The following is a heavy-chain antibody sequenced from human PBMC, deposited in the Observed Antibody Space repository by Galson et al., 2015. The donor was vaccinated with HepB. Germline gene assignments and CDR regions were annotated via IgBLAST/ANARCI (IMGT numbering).Heavy chain of an antibody. J-gene: IGHJ4*02. D-gene: IGHD3-10*01. CDR2: ITSSRSTI. CDR3: ATSRGSGTYFEY. Sequence: SLRLSCAASGFTFRNYAMNWVRQAPGKGLEWISYITSSRSTICYADSVKGRFTISRDNAKDSLYLQMSHLRGEDTAVYYCATSRGSGTYFEYWGQGVLVTVSS. V-gene: IGHV3-48*01. CDR1: GFTFRNYA.